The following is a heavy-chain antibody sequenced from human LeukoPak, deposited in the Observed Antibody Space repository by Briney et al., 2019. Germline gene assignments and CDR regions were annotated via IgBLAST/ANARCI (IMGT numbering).Heavy chain of an antibody. J-gene: IGHJ4*02. Sequence: QSGGSLRLSCAASGFTFDDYAMHWVRQAPGKGLEWVSGISWKSGSIGYADSVKGRFTISRDNAKNSLYLQMNSLRAEDTALYYCAKVGLYYDSSGYYDYWGQGTLVTVSS. V-gene: IGHV3-9*01. CDR1: GFTFDDYA. CDR3: AKVGLYYDSSGYYDY. CDR2: ISWKSGSI. D-gene: IGHD3-22*01.